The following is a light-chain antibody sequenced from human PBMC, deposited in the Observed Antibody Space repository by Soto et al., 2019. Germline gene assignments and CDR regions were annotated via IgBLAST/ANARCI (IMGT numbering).Light chain of an antibody. V-gene: IGLV2-14*01. CDR1: SSDVGGYNS. CDR3: SSYTSSSTLV. Sequence: QSVLTQPASVSGSPGQSITISCTGSSSDVGGYNSVSWYQQHPGTAPKLLIYDVSNRPSGVSNRFSGSKSGNTASLTISGLQAEDEADFYCSSYTSSSTLVFRGGTKLTVL. J-gene: IGLJ2*01. CDR2: DVS.